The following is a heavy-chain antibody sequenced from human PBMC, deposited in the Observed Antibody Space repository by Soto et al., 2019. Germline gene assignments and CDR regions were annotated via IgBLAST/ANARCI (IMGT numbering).Heavy chain of an antibody. Sequence: SETLSLTCTVSGGSISSSSYYWGWIRQPPGKGLEWIGSIYYSGSTYYNPSLKSRVTISVDTSKNQFSLKLSSVTAADTAVYYCASPSYLWDSGDYYYYGMDVWGQGTTVTVSS. D-gene: IGHD1-26*01. CDR3: ASPSYLWDSGDYYYYGMDV. CDR1: GGSISSSSYY. CDR2: IYYSGST. V-gene: IGHV4-39*01. J-gene: IGHJ6*02.